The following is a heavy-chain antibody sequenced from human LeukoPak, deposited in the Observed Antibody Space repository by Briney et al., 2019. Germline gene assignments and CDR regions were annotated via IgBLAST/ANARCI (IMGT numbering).Heavy chain of an antibody. J-gene: IGHJ4*02. V-gene: IGHV3-15*01. CDR3: TTDLYEEGAY. CDR1: GLSFSEAW. Sequence: GGSLSLSCAASGLSFSEAWMSWVRQAPGKGLEWVGRIKTETEGGTIEYAASVKGRFSISRDDSKNILFLQMNSLEIEDTAVYYCTTDLYEEGAYWGQGTQVTVSS. D-gene: IGHD3-10*01. CDR2: IKTETEGGTI.